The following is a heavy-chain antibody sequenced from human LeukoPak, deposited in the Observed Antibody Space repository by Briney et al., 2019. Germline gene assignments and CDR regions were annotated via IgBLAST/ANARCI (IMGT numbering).Heavy chain of an antibody. CDR1: GYTFTSYD. J-gene: IGHJ6*03. D-gene: IGHD5-18*01. Sequence: GASVKVSCKASGYTFTSYDINWVRQATGQGLEWMGWMNPNSGNTGYAQKFQGRVTMTRNTSISTAYTELSSLRSEDTAVYYCARLIQLWPNYYYYYMDVWGKGTTVTISS. V-gene: IGHV1-8*01. CDR2: MNPNSGNT. CDR3: ARLIQLWPNYYYYYMDV.